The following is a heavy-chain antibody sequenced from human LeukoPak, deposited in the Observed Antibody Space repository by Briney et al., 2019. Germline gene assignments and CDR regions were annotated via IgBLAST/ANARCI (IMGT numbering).Heavy chain of an antibody. CDR1: GGSISSYY. CDR2: MYYSGST. Sequence: SETLSLTCTVSGGSISSYYWSWIRQPPGKGLEWIGYMYYSGSTNYNPSLKSRVTISVDTSKNQFSLKLSSVTAADTAVYYCARVVVAAANPIFDYWGQGTLVTVSS. CDR3: ARVVVAAANPIFDY. J-gene: IGHJ4*02. V-gene: IGHV4-59*01. D-gene: IGHD6-25*01.